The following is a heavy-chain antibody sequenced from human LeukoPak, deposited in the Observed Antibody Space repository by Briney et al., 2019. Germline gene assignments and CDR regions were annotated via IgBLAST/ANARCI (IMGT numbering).Heavy chain of an antibody. D-gene: IGHD4-17*01. V-gene: IGHV3-21*04. CDR3: AKEASDYGDYRHDF. Sequence: GGSLRLSCAASGFTFSSYSMNWVRQAPGKGLEWVSSISSSSSYIYYADSVKGRFTISRDNAKNSLYLQMNSLRAEDTAVYYCAKEASDYGDYRHDFWGQGTLVTVSS. CDR1: GFTFSSYS. CDR2: ISSSSSYI. J-gene: IGHJ4*02.